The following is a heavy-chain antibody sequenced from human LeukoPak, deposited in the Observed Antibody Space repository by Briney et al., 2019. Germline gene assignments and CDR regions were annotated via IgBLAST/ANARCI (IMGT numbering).Heavy chain of an antibody. CDR1: GGSISSSSYY. D-gene: IGHD3-10*01. Sequence: PSETLSLTCTVSGGSISSSSYYWGWIRQPPGKGLEWIGYIYYSGSTNYNPSLKSRVTISVDTSKNQFSLKLSSVTAADTAVYYCARGRMVRDYYFDYWGQGTLVTVSS. J-gene: IGHJ4*02. CDR3: ARGRMVRDYYFDY. CDR2: IYYSGST. V-gene: IGHV4-61*05.